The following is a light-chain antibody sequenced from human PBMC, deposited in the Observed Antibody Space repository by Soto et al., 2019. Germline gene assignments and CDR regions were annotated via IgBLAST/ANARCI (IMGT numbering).Light chain of an antibody. Sequence: AIQMTQSPPSLSASVGDRVIITCRASQDIRVDVGWLQQRPGHAPNLLIYAASTLHTGVPSTFTGSGSGPDFTLTINDLQPEYVATDFRLQDYDFPYTFGQGTKLEI. CDR3: LQDYDFPYT. CDR2: AAS. J-gene: IGKJ2*01. CDR1: QDIRVD. V-gene: IGKV1-6*01.